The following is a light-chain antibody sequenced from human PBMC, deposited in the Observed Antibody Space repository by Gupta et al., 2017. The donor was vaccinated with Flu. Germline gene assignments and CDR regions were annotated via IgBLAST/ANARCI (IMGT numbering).Light chain of an antibody. Sequence: SLSLSPGERASLSCRASLSVSSNYLAWYQQKPGQAPRLLIYSASSRATGIPDRFSGSGYGTDFTLTISRLEPEDFAVYYCQQYGSSPPLTFGGGTKVEIK. CDR1: LSVSSNY. V-gene: IGKV3-20*01. CDR3: QQYGSSPPLT. J-gene: IGKJ4*01. CDR2: SAS.